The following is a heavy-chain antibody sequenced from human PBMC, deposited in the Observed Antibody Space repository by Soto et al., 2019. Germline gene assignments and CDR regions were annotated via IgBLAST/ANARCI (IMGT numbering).Heavy chain of an antibody. CDR3: ARDMEEVTMIVVGTVGYLDY. CDR1: GFTFSSYA. CDR2: ISYEGSNK. Sequence: QVQLVESGGGVVQPGRSLRLSCAASGFTFSSYAMHWVRQAPGKGLEWVAVISYEGSNKYYADSVKGRFTISRDNSKNALYLQMNSLRAEDTAVYYCARDMEEVTMIVVGTVGYLDYWGQGTLVTVSS. J-gene: IGHJ4*02. V-gene: IGHV3-30-3*01. D-gene: IGHD3-22*01.